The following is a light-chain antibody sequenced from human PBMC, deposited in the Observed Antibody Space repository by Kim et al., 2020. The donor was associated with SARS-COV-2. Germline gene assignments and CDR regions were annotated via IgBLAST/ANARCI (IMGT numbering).Light chain of an antibody. CDR3: QTWATGIHV. Sequence: ASVTLTCTLSSAYSTSAIAWHQQQPQKGPRFLMKVNSDGSHTKGDGIPDRFSGSSSGAERYLTISSLQSEDEADYYCQTWATGIHVFGSGTKVTVL. J-gene: IGLJ1*01. CDR1: SAYSTSA. V-gene: IGLV4-69*01. CDR2: VNSDGSH.